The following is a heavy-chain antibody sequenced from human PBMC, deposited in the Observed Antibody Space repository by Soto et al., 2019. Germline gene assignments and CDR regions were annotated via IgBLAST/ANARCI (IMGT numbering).Heavy chain of an antibody. CDR1: GFTFSSYG. J-gene: IGHJ6*02. V-gene: IGHV3-33*01. CDR2: IWYDGSNK. CDR3: ARSSYHYDGSGQIGMDV. D-gene: IGHD3-22*01. Sequence: QVQLVESGGGVVQPGRSLRLSCAASGFTFSSYGMHWVRQAPGKGLEWVAVIWYDGSNKYYADSVKGRFTISRDNSTNPLYLRVNSLRAEDTAVYYCARSSYHYDGSGQIGMDVWGQGPTVTVSS.